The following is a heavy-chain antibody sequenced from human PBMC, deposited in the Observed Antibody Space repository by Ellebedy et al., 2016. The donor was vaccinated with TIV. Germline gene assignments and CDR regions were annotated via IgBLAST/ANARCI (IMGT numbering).Heavy chain of an antibody. Sequence: PGGSLRLSCTASGFTFRDAWMSWVRQAPGKGLEWVGRIKSASDVGTTDYDAHVRGRFTISRDDSRNTVYLEMSSLETDDTGVYYCTRAQCGGDCPRYNWFDPWGQGTLVTVSS. CDR3: TRAQCGGDCPRYNWFDP. J-gene: IGHJ5*02. CDR1: GFTFRDAW. D-gene: IGHD2-21*02. CDR2: IKSASDVGTT. V-gene: IGHV3-15*01.